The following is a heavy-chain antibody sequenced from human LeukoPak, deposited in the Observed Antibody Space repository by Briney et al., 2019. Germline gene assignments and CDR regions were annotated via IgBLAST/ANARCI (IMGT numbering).Heavy chain of an antibody. J-gene: IGHJ4*02. CDR3: ARGYYDILTCYSPGFDY. V-gene: IGHV3-21*01. CDR1: GFTFSSYS. D-gene: IGHD3-9*01. CDR2: ISSSSSYI. Sequence: GGSLRLSCAASGFTFSSYSMNWVRQAPGKGLEWVSSISSSSSYIYYADSVKGRFTIYRDNAKNSLYLQMNSLRAEYTAVYYCARGYYDILTCYSPGFDYWGQGTLVTVSS.